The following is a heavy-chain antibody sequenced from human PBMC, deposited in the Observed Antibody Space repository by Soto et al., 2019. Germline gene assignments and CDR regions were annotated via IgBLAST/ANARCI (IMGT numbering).Heavy chain of an antibody. CDR3: AKGVTTIVATGSWFDH. Sequence: GGSLRLSCAVSGFTFNSYAMNWVRQAPGKGLEWVSSISGSGRTTYYADAVKGRFTISRDNSKNALFLQMNSLRSEDTAVYYCAKGVTTIVATGSWFDHWGQGTLVTVSS. CDR1: GFTFNSYA. D-gene: IGHD5-12*01. J-gene: IGHJ5*02. CDR2: ISGSGRTT. V-gene: IGHV3-23*01.